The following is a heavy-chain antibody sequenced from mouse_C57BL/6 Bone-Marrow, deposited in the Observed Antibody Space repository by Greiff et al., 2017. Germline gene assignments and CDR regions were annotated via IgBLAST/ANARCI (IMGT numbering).Heavy chain of an antibody. D-gene: IGHD1-1*01. CDR2: IDPSDSDT. V-gene: IGHV1-50*01. CDR3: ARGYYGRSYYYFDY. CDR1: GYTFTSYW. J-gene: IGHJ2*01. Sequence: QVHVQQPGAELVKPGASVKLSCKASGYTFTSYWMQWVKQRPGQGLEWIGEIDPSDSDTNYNQKFKGKATVTVDTSSSTAYMQLSSLTSEDSAVYYCARGYYGRSYYYFDYWGQGTTLTVSS.